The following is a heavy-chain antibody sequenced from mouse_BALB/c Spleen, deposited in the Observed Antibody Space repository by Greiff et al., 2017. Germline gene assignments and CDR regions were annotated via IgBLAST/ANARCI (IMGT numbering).Heavy chain of an antibody. Sequence: EVKLLESGGGLVQPGGSLRLSCETSGFTFTNYYMSWVRQPPGQALEWLGVIRNKANGYTTEYSASVKGPFTISRDKSQSNLYLPMNTLIAEDSATDSGARDSRSWDWYFDDWGEGTTVTVSS. D-gene: IGHD4-1*01. CDR1: GFTFTNYY. V-gene: IGHV7-3*02. J-gene: IGHJ1*01. CDR2: IRNKANGYTT. CDR3: ARDSRSWDWYFDD.